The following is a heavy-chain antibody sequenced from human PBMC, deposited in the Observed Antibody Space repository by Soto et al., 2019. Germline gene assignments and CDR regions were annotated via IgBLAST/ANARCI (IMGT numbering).Heavy chain of an antibody. Sequence: SVKVSCKASGGTFSRYTISWVRQAPGQGLEWMGRIIPILGIANYAQKFQGRVTITADKSTSTAYMELSSLRSEDTAVYYCARVGDSSGYRDYWGQGTLVTVSS. CDR1: GGTFSRYT. CDR2: IIPILGIA. CDR3: ARVGDSSGYRDY. V-gene: IGHV1-69*02. D-gene: IGHD3-22*01. J-gene: IGHJ4*02.